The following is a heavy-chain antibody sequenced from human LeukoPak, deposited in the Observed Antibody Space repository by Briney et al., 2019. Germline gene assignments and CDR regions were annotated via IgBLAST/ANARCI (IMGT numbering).Heavy chain of an antibody. D-gene: IGHD1-26*01. J-gene: IGHJ4*02. CDR2: INAGNGNT. CDR3: ARDQGVVGATFDY. CDR1: GYTFTSYA. V-gene: IGHV1-3*01. Sequence: ASVKVSCKASGYTFTSYAMHWVRQAPGQRLEWMGWINAGNGNTKYSQKFQGRVTITRDTSASTAYMELSSLGSEDTAVYYCARDQGVVGATFDYWGQGTLVTVSS.